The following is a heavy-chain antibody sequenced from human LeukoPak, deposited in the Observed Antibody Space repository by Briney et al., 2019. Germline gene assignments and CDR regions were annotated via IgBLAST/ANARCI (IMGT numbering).Heavy chain of an antibody. CDR1: GYTFTSYA. CDR2: INAGSGNT. CDR3: ARTGTVAYRGYSGYGGY. J-gene: IGHJ4*02. D-gene: IGHD5-12*01. Sequence: ASVKVSCKASGYTFTSYAMHWVRQAPGQRLEWMGWINAGSGNTKYSQKFQGRVTITRDTSASTAYMELSSLRSEDTAVYYCARTGTVAYRGYSGYGGYWGQGTLVTVSS. V-gene: IGHV1-3*01.